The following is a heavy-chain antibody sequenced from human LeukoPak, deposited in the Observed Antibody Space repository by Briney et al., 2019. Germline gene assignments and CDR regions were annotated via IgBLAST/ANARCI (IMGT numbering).Heavy chain of an antibody. CDR1: GFTFSSYA. J-gene: IGHJ4*02. V-gene: IGHV3-30-3*01. Sequence: PGGSLRLSCAASGFTFSSYAMHWVRQAPGKGLEWVAVISYDGSNKYYADSVKGRFTISRDNSKNTLYLQMNSLRAEDTAVYYCAKGNTMYTAYNFDYWGQGTLVTVSS. CDR3: AKGNTMYTAYNFDY. D-gene: IGHD3-10*02. CDR2: ISYDGSNK.